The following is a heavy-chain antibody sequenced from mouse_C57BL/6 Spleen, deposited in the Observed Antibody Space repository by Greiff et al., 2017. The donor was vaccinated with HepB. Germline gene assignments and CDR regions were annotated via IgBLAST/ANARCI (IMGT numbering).Heavy chain of an antibody. J-gene: IGHJ4*01. CDR2: IDPETGGT. V-gene: IGHV1-15*01. Sequence: QVQLQQSGAELVRPGASVTLSCKASGYTFTDYEMHWVKQTPVHGLEWIGAIDPETGGTAYNQKFKGKAILTADKSSSTAYMELRSLTSEDSAVYYCTRTENYYSNYDAMDYWGQGTSVTVSS. CDR3: TRTENYYSNYDAMDY. D-gene: IGHD2-5*01. CDR1: GYTFTDYE.